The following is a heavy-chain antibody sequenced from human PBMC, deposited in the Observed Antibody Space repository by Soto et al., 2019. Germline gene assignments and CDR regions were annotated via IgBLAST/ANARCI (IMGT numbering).Heavy chain of an antibody. J-gene: IGHJ5*02. D-gene: IGHD2-2*01. CDR1: GGSVSSGSYY. CDR3: ARDWGYCSSTSCPNWFDP. Sequence: SETLSLTCTVSGGSVSSGSYYWSWIRQPPGKGLEWIGYIYYSGSTNYNPSLKSRVTISVDTSKNQFSLKLSSVTAADTAVYYCARDWGYCSSTSCPNWFDPWGRGTLVTVSS. CDR2: IYYSGST. V-gene: IGHV4-61*01.